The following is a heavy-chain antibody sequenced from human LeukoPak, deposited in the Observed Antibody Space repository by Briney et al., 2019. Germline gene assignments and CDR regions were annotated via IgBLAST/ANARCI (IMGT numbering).Heavy chain of an antibody. CDR2: VYTSGST. D-gene: IGHD2-15*01. CDR1: SGSLSSSY. CDR3: ARDCSGGTCYLGVLDY. J-gene: IGHJ4*02. Sequence: SETLSLTCTLSSGSLSSSYWSWIRQPAGKGLEWIGRVYTSGSTNYNPSLKSRVAISVDTSKNQFSLDLTSVTAADAAVYYCARDCSGGTCYLGVLDYWGQGSRVTVSS. V-gene: IGHV4-4*07.